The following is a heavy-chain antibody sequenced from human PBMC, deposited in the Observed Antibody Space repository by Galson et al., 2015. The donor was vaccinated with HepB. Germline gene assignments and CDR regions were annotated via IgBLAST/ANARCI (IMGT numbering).Heavy chain of an antibody. J-gene: IGHJ4*02. CDR1: GGSISSYY. CDR2: IYYNGRT. D-gene: IGHD3-10*01. CDR3: ARTPAYGSGRHLDY. Sequence: LSLTCTVSGGSISSYYWSWIRQPPGKGLEWIGYIYYNGRTTYNPSLKSRVTISVDTSKNQFSLNLSSVTAADTAVYYCARTPAYGSGRHLDYWGQGTLVTVSS. V-gene: IGHV4-59*01.